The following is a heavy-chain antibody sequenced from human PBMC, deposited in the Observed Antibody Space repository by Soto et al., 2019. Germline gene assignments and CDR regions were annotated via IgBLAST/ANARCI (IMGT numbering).Heavy chain of an antibody. CDR1: GGSIRGSSCC. CDR2: IYFSGSA. J-gene: IGHJ4*02. Sequence: SETLSVTWTVSGGSIRGSSCCWVGIRQPPGKGLEWIGSIYFSGSASYNPSLRSRLTISVDTSKNQFSLKLSSVTAADTAVYYCARDNYGEMGGYDYSGQGTLVTVSS. CDR3: ARDNYGEMGGYDY. D-gene: IGHD4-17*01. V-gene: IGHV4-39*07.